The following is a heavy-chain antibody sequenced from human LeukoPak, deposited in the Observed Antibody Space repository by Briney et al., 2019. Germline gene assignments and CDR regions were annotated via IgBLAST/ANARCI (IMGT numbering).Heavy chain of an antibody. CDR1: GYTLTELS. CDR3: ATYLFRELDFDY. CDR2: FDPEDGET. D-gene: IGHD3-10*02. J-gene: IGHJ4*02. V-gene: IGHV1-24*01. Sequence: ASVKVSCKVSGYTLTELSMHWVRQAPGKGLEWMGGFDPEDGETIYAQKFQGGVTMTEDTSTDTAYMELSSLRSEDTAVYYCATYLFRELDFDYWGQGTLVTVSS.